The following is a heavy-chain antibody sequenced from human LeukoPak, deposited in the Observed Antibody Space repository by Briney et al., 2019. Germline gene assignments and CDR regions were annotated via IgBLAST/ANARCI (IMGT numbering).Heavy chain of an antibody. CDR1: GYSFTSYW. V-gene: IGHV5-51*01. Sequence: GESLKISCKGSGYSFTSYWIAWVRQMPGKGLEWMAIIYPGDSDTKYSPSFQDQVTISADKSISTAYLQWSNLKASDTAMYYCGTSSGWYGGLGYWGQGTLVTVSS. J-gene: IGHJ4*02. D-gene: IGHD6-19*01. CDR3: GTSSGWYGGLGY. CDR2: IYPGDSDT.